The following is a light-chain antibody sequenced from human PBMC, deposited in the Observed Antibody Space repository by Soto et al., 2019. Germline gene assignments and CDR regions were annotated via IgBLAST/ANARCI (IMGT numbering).Light chain of an antibody. J-gene: IGLJ1*01. CDR2: EVS. CDR3: SSYAGSNNYV. V-gene: IGLV2-8*01. Sequence: QSALTQPPSASGSHRQSVTISCTGTSGDVGGYNYVSWYQQHPGKAPKLMIFEVSERPSGVPDRFSASKSGNTASLTVSGLQAEDEADYYCSSYAGSNNYVFGTGTKVTVL. CDR1: SGDVGGYNY.